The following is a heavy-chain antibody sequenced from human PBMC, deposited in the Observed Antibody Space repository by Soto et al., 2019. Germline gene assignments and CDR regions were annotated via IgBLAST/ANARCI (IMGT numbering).Heavy chain of an antibody. CDR3: ARDRRDGYNRLPYGMDV. D-gene: IGHD5-12*01. J-gene: IGHJ6*02. CDR1: GGSISDYDYY. CDR2: IFYSGST. V-gene: IGHV4-30-4*01. Sequence: QVQLQESGPGLVKPSQTLSLTCSVSGGSISDYDYYWSRIRQPPGKGLEWIGYIFYSGSTSYTPSLKSRVTISIDTSKNEFSLNLTSVTAADTAVYFCARDRRDGYNRLPYGMDVWGQGTTVTVSS.